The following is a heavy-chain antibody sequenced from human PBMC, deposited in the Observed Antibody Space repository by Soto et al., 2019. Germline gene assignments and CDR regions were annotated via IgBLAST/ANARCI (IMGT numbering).Heavy chain of an antibody. V-gene: IGHV1-8*01. CDR3: ARGYLTMVRGVIGTSGFGY. Sequence: GASVKVSCKASGYTFTSYDINWVRQATGQGLEWMGWMNPNSGNTGYAQKFQGRVTMTRNTSISTAYMELSSLRSEDTAVYYCARGYLTMVRGVIGTSGFGYWGQGTLVTVSS. D-gene: IGHD3-10*01. CDR2: MNPNSGNT. J-gene: IGHJ4*02. CDR1: GYTFTSYD.